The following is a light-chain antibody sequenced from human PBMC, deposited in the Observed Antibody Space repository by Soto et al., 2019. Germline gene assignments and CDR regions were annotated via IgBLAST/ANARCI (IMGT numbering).Light chain of an antibody. V-gene: IGKV3-11*01. CDR1: QSVSSY. CDR3: QQGLT. CDR2: DAS. Sequence: EIVLTQSPATLSLSPGERDTLSCRASQSVSSYLAWYQQTPGQAPRLLIYDASNRATGIPARFSGSGSGTDFTLTISSLESEDFAVYYCQQGLTFGGGTKVEIK. J-gene: IGKJ4*01.